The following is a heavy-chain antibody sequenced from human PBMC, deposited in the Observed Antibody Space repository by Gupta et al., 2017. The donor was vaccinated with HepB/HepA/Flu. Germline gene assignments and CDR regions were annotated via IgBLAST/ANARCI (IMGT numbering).Heavy chain of an antibody. CDR2: IRSKANSYAT. D-gene: IGHD3-10*01. CDR3: TSPAPVRGVITSVY. CDR1: GFTFSGSA. J-gene: IGHJ4*02. Sequence: EVQLVESGGGLVQPGGSLKLSCAASGFTFSGSAMHWVRQASGKGLEGVGRIRSKANSYATAYAASVKGRFTISRDDSKNTAYLQMNSLKTEDTAVYYCTSPAPVRGVITSVYWGQGTLVTVSS. V-gene: IGHV3-73*01.